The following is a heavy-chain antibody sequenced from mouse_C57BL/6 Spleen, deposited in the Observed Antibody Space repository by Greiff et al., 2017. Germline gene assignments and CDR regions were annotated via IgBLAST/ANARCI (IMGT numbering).Heavy chain of an antibody. D-gene: IGHD1-1*01. J-gene: IGHJ2*01. CDR2: IYPGSGST. V-gene: IGHV1-55*01. CDR3: ARLGIMTTVPSYGDY. Sequence: QVQLQQSGAELVKPGASVKLSCKASGYTFTEYTIHWVKQRSGQGLEWIGDIYPGSGSTNYNEKFKSKATLTVDTSSSTAYMQLSSLTSEDSAVYYWARLGIMTTVPSYGDYWGQGTTLTVSS. CDR1: GYTFTEYT.